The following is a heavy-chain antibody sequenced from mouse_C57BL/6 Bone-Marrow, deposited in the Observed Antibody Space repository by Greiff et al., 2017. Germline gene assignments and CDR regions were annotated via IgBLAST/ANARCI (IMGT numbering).Heavy chain of an antibody. CDR3: ARHGGSSYLYYYAMDY. J-gene: IGHJ4*01. CDR1: GFSLTSYG. V-gene: IGHV2-6-1*01. D-gene: IGHD1-1*01. CDR2: IWSDGST. Sequence: QVHVKQSGPGLVAPSQSLSITCTVSGFSLTSYGVHWVRQPPGKGLEWLVVIWSDGSTTYNSALKSRLSISKDNSKSQVFLKMNSLQTDDTAMYYCARHGGSSYLYYYAMDYWGQGTSVTVSS.